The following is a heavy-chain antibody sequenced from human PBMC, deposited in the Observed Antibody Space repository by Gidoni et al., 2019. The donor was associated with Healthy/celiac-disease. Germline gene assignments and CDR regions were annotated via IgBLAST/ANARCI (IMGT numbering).Heavy chain of an antibody. CDR1: GGSFSGYY. V-gene: IGHV4-34*01. Sequence: QVQLQQWGAGLLKPSEPLSLTCAVYGGSFSGYYWSWIRQPPGKGLEWIGEINHSGSTNYNPSLKSRVTISVDTSKNQFSLKLSSVTAADTAVYYCASLPGGSSSPPGLDYYYGMDVWGQGTTVTVSS. CDR3: ASLPGGSSSPPGLDYYYGMDV. J-gene: IGHJ6*02. CDR2: INHSGST. D-gene: IGHD6-6*01.